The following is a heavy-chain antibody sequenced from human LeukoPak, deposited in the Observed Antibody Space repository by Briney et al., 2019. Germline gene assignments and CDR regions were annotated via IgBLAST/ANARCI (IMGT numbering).Heavy chain of an antibody. CDR2: IWYDGSNK. D-gene: IGHD6-19*01. V-gene: IGHV3-33*01. J-gene: IGHJ4*02. CDR1: GFTFSSYG. Sequence: GGSLRLSCAASGFTFSSYGMHWVRQAPGKGLEWVAVIWYDGSNKYYADSVKGRFTISRDNSKNTLYLQMNSLRAEDTAVYYCARGEAGTLAFDYWGQGTLVTVSS. CDR3: ARGEAGTLAFDY.